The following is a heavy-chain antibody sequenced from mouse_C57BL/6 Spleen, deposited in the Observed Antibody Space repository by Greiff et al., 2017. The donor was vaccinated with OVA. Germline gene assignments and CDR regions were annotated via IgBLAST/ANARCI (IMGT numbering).Heavy chain of an antibody. Sequence: EVKLVESGGGLVKPGGSLKLSCAASGFTFSSYAMSWVRQTPEKRLEWVATISDGGSYTYYPDNVKGRFTISRDNAKNNLYLQMSHLKSEDTAMYYCAREYEGYFDYWGQGTTLTVSS. CDR1: GFTFSSYA. D-gene: IGHD2-3*01. V-gene: IGHV5-4*01. CDR2: ISDGGSYT. J-gene: IGHJ2*01. CDR3: AREYEGYFDY.